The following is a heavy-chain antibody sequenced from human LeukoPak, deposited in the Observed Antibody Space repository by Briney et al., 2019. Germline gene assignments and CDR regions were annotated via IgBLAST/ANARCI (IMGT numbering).Heavy chain of an antibody. CDR1: GGSISSYY. J-gene: IGHJ5*02. Sequence: SETLSLTCTVSGGSISSYYWSWIRQPPGKGLEWIGYIYYSGSTNYNPSLKSRVTISVDTSKNQFSLKLSSVTAADTAVYYCARRRIAVAAENGPWFDPWGQGTLVTVSS. V-gene: IGHV4-59*08. D-gene: IGHD6-19*01. CDR3: ARRRIAVAAENGPWFDP. CDR2: IYYSGST.